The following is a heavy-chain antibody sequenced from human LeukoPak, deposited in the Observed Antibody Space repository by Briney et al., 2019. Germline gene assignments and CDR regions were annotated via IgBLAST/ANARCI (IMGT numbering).Heavy chain of an antibody. Sequence: GGSLRLSCAASGFTFSSYSMNWVRQAPGKGLEWVPFIRYDGSNKYYADSVKGRFTISRDNSKNTLYLQMNSLRAEDTAVYYCAKGSSGFLNINNWFDPWGQGTLVTVSS. CDR1: GFTFSSYS. V-gene: IGHV3-30*02. CDR3: AKGSSGFLNINNWFDP. J-gene: IGHJ5*02. D-gene: IGHD1-26*01. CDR2: IRYDGSNK.